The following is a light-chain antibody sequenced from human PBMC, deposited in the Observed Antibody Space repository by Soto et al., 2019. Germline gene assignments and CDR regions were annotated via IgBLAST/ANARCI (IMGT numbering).Light chain of an antibody. J-gene: IGLJ1*01. CDR1: SIDGGSFDS. CDR2: DVS. CDR3: SSFTTSSTLV. V-gene: IGLV2-14*01. Sequence: QSVLTQPASVSGSPGQPITISCTGTSIDGGSFDSVAWYQHNPGKAPKLMIYDVSNRPSGVSSRFSGSKSGNTASLSISGLQTEDEANYYCSSFTTSSTLVFGTGTKVTVL.